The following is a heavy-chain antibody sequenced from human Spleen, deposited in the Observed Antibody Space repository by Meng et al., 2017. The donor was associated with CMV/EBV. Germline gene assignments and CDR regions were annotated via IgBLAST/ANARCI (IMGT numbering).Heavy chain of an antibody. CDR3: GGLYYYVDY. CDR2: INHSGST. J-gene: IGHJ4*02. Sequence: GSLRLSCSVYGGSFSGSYWSWIRQPPGKGLEWIGEINHSGSTNYNPSLKSRVTISVDTSKNQFSLKLSSVTAADTAVYYCGGLYYYVDYWGQGTLVTVSS. V-gene: IGHV4-34*01. D-gene: IGHD2-15*01. CDR1: GGSFSGSY.